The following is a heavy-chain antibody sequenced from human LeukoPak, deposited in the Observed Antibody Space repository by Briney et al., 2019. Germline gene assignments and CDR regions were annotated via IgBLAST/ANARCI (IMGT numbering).Heavy chain of an antibody. CDR1: GYTFTGYY. Sequence: ASVTVSCKASGYTFTGYYMHWVRQAPGQGLEWMGRINPNSGGTNYAQKFQGRVTMTRDTSISTAYIELSRLRSDDTAVYYCARYITVGATYQHFDYWGQGTLVTVSS. D-gene: IGHD1-26*01. V-gene: IGHV1-2*06. J-gene: IGHJ4*02. CDR3: ARYITVGATYQHFDY. CDR2: INPNSGGT.